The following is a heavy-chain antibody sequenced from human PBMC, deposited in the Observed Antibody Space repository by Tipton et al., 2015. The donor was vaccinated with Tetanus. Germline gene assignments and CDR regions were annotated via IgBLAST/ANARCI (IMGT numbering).Heavy chain of an antibody. D-gene: IGHD3-3*01. CDR1: RFTFSSYA. J-gene: IGHJ5*02. CDR3: AAQIIPTDRGGWFDP. Sequence: SLRLSCVGSRFTFSSYAMHWVRQAPGKGLEWVAVISYDGSNKYYADSVKGRFTISRDNSRNTLYLQMNSLRGEDTAVYYCAAQIIPTDRGGWFDPWGQGTLVTVSS. CDR2: ISYDGSNK. V-gene: IGHV3-30-3*01.